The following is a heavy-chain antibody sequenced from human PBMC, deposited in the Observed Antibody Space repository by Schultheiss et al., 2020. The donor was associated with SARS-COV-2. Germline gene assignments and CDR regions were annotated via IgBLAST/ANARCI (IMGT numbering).Heavy chain of an antibody. CDR3: ARLAVADYYFDY. CDR1: GGTFSSYA. J-gene: IGHJ4*02. D-gene: IGHD6-19*01. Sequence: SVKVSCKASGGTFSSYAISWVRQAPGQGLEWMGRIIPILGIANYAQKFQGRVTITADKSTSTAYMELSSLRSEDTAVYYCARLAVADYYFDYWGQGTLVTVSS. CDR2: IIPILGIA. V-gene: IGHV1-69*04.